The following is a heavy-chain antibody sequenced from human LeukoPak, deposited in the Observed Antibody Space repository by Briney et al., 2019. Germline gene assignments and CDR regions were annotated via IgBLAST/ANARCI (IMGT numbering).Heavy chain of an antibody. Sequence: PGGSLRLSCAASGFTFSNYAMHWVRQAPGKGLEWVAVVSYDGSNKYYADSVKGRFTISRDNSKNTLYLQMNSLRAEDTAVYYCARVRWIQLWSGAFDIWGQGTMVPVSS. J-gene: IGHJ3*02. CDR2: VSYDGSNK. CDR3: ARVRWIQLWSGAFDI. CDR1: GFTFSNYA. D-gene: IGHD5-18*01. V-gene: IGHV3-30*04.